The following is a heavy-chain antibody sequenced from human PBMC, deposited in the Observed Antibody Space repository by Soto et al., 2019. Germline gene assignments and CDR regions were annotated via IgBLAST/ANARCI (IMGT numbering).Heavy chain of an antibody. CDR2: ISIGGGNT. D-gene: IGHD2-2*01. V-gene: IGHV3-23*01. CDR3: VRHGRDIVLVPAPADY. Sequence: GGSLRLSCAASGFTFSTYAMSWVRQAPEKGLEWVSGISIGGGNTYYADSVKGRFTISRDNSRNSLYLQMNSLRAEDTAIYYCVRHGRDIVLVPAPADYWGQGTLVTVSS. J-gene: IGHJ4*02. CDR1: GFTFSTYA.